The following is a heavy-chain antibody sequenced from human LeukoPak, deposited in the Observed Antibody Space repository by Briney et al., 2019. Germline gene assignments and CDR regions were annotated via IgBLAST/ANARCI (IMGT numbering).Heavy chain of an antibody. CDR3: AKLGHGGYYSYMDV. CDR1: GFTFGNYA. Sequence: GGSLRLSCTVSGFTFGNYAMTWVRQGPGKGLESGSSASTDGTPYYANSVKGRFTISRDNSKGTLYLRMNSLRAEDTAVYYCAKLGHGGYYSYMDVWGKGTTVTVSS. D-gene: IGHD2-21*01. CDR2: ASTDGTP. J-gene: IGHJ6*03. V-gene: IGHV3-23*01.